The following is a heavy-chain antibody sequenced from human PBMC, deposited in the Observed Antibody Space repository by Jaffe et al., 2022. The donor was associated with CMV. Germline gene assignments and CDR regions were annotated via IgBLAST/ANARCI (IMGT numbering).Heavy chain of an antibody. V-gene: IGHV3-23*04. CDR1: GFTFSSYA. D-gene: IGHD3-3*01. CDR3: AKDIEELFGVGGHAFDI. Sequence: EVQLVESGGGLVQPGGSLRLSCAASGFTFSSYAMSWVRQAPGKGLEWVSAISGSGGSTYYADSVKGRFTISRDNSKNTLYLQMNSLRAEDTAVYYCAKDIEELFGVGGHAFDIWGQGTMVTVSS. J-gene: IGHJ3*02. CDR2: ISGSGGST.